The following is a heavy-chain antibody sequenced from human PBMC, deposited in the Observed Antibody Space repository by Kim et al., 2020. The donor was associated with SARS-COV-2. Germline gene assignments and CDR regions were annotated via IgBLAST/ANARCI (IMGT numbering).Heavy chain of an antibody. Sequence: GGSLRLSCAASGFTFSSYAMSWVRQAPGKGLEWVSVISGSGGSTYYADSVKGRFTISRDNSKNTLYLQMSSLRAEDTAVYYCANCGYSYVNQSPGYWGQGTLVTVSS. V-gene: IGHV3-23*01. CDR1: GFTFSSYA. CDR2: ISGSGGST. J-gene: IGHJ4*02. D-gene: IGHD5-18*01. CDR3: ANCGYSYVNQSPGY.